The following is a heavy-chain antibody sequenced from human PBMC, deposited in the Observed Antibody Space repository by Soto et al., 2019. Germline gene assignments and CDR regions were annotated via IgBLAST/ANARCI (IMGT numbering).Heavy chain of an antibody. Sequence: QVLLVESGGGVVQPGRSLRLSCAASEFTFSTYPMHWVRQAPGKGLEWVAVISYDETNKYYADSVKGRFTISRDNSKNTLYLQMNNLGADDTAVYYCASGASDFWGAYPEIHFFAYWGHGTLVTVSS. CDR3: ASGASDFWGAYPEIHFFAY. CDR1: EFTFSTYP. CDR2: ISYDETNK. V-gene: IGHV3-30-3*01. J-gene: IGHJ4*01. D-gene: IGHD3-3*01.